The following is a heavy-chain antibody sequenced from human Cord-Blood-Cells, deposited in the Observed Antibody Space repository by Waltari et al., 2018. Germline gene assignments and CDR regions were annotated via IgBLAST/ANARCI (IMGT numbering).Heavy chain of an antibody. CDR3: ARSKGSGPDY. V-gene: IGHV4-34*01. CDR2: INHSGST. D-gene: IGHD4-4*01. J-gene: IGHJ4*02. Sequence: QVQLQQWGAGLLKPSETLSLTCAVYGGSFSGYYWSWIRQPPGKGLEWIGEINHSGSTNYNPSLKSRVTISVDTSKNKFSLKLSSVTAADTAVYYCARSKGSGPDYWGQGTLVTVSS. CDR1: GGSFSGYY.